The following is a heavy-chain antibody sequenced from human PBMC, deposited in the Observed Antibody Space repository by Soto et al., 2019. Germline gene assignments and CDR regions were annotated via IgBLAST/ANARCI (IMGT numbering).Heavy chain of an antibody. Sequence: GGSLRLSCAASGFTFSSYGMHWVRQAPGKGLEWVAVIWYDGSNKYYADSVKGRFTISRDNSKNTLYLQMNSLRAEDTAVYYCARELPSGSYYNGAFDIWGQGTMVTVSS. CDR1: GFTFSSYG. CDR3: ARELPSGSYYNGAFDI. CDR2: IWYDGSNK. V-gene: IGHV3-33*01. D-gene: IGHD3-10*01. J-gene: IGHJ3*02.